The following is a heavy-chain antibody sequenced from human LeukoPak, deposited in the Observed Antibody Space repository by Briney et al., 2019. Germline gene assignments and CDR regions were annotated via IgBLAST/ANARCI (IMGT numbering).Heavy chain of an antibody. Sequence: SETLSLTCIVSGYSISSGYYWGWIRQPPGKALEWIGNIYHSGITYYNPSLKSRVTISVDTSENRFSLKLSSVTAADTAVYHCAREGDSSSVGWFDPWGQGTLVTVSS. J-gene: IGHJ5*02. D-gene: IGHD6-13*01. CDR2: IYHSGIT. CDR1: GYSISSGYY. V-gene: IGHV4-38-2*02. CDR3: AREGDSSSVGWFDP.